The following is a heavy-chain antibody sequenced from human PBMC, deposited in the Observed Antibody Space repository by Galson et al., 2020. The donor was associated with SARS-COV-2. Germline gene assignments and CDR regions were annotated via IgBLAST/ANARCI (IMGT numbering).Heavy chain of an antibody. Sequence: SETLSLTCTVSGGSISSGGYYWSWIRQHPGKGLEWIGYIYYSGSTYYNPSLKSRVTISVDTSKNQFSLKLSSVTAADTAVYYCAREYYDFWSGYPTGGMDVWGQGTTVTVSS. J-gene: IGHJ6*02. V-gene: IGHV4-31*03. CDR1: GGSISSGGYY. D-gene: IGHD3-3*01. CDR3: AREYYDFWSGYPTGGMDV. CDR2: IYYSGST.